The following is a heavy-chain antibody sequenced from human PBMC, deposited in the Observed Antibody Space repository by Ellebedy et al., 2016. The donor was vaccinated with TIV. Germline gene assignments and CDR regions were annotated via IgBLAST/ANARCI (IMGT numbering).Heavy chain of an antibody. J-gene: IGHJ4*02. CDR3: ARALGEVIVRAFDT. V-gene: IGHV2-26*01. Sequence: SGPTLVKPTETLTLTCTVTGFSLSDTPMGVTWIRQPPGKALEWLTHIFSGDDQYYNPSLKNRVTISKDTSKSQVVLTMIDMDPVDTATYYCARALGEVIVRAFDTWGQGIPVTVSS. D-gene: IGHD2-21*01. CDR2: IFSGDDQ. CDR1: GFSLSDTPMG.